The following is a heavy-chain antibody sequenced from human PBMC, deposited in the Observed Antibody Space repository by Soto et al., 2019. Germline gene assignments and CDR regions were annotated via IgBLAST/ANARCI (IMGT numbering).Heavy chain of an antibody. D-gene: IGHD5-12*01. J-gene: IGHJ4*02. CDR1: GDSVSSDGSY. CDR3: ASDHQYCGYDFVSRFDY. CDR2: ISHSGST. Sequence: QVQLQESGPRLVKPSETLSLTCSVSGDSVSSDGSYWSWLRQAPGTGLEWIGYISHSGSTNYNPSLKGPVTRALDTSENQCARRLSSVTAADTAGYYCASDHQYCGYDFVSRFDYWGQRTLVTVSS. V-gene: IGHV4-61*08.